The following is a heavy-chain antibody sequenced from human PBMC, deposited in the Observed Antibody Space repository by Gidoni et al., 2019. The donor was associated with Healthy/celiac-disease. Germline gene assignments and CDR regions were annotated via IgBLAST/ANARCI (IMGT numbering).Heavy chain of an antibody. CDR1: GFTFSSYW. CDR2: IKQDGSEK. V-gene: IGHV3-7*01. D-gene: IGHD5-12*01. Sequence: RLSCAASGFTFSSYWLSWVRQAPGKGLEWVANIKQDGSEKYYVDSVKGRFTISRDIAKNSLYLQMNSLRAEDTAVYYCARYCVATISPLHFDYWGQGTLVTVSS. J-gene: IGHJ4*02. CDR3: ARYCVATISPLHFDY.